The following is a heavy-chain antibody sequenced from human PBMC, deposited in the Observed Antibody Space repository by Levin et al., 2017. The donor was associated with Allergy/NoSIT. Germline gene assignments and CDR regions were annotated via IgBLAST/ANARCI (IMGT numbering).Heavy chain of an antibody. CDR3: AKDGGQGGGTFDY. V-gene: IGHV3-30*18. CDR2: ISYDGSNK. D-gene: IGHD2-15*01. Sequence: LSLTCAASGFPFSSYGMHWVRQAPGKGLEWVAVISYDGSNKYYADSVKGRFTISRDNSKNTLYLQMNSLRAEDTAVYYCAKDGGQGGGTFDYWGQGTLVTVSS. J-gene: IGHJ4*02. CDR1: GFPFSSYG.